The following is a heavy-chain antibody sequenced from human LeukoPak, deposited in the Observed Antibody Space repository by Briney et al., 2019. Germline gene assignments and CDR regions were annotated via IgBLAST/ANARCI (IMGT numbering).Heavy chain of an antibody. J-gene: IGHJ4*02. CDR2: IKGDGSDK. V-gene: IGHV3-7*02. Sequence: GGSLRLSPVASGFTFSNYWTNWVRQAPGKGLEWVANIKGDGSDKKYVDSVKGRFTISRDNAKNSLYLQMNSLRDEDTAIYYCARHHSTVTFDYWGQGTLVTVSS. CDR3: ARHHSTVTFDY. CDR1: GFTFSNYW. D-gene: IGHD4-17*01.